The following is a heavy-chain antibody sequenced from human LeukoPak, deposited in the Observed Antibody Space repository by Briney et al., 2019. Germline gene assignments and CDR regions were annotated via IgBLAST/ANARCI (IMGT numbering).Heavy chain of an antibody. D-gene: IGHD3-10*01. Sequence: ASVKVSFKASGYTFTSYYMYWVRQAPGQGLEGMGIINPSGGNTNYAQKFQGRVTMTRDTSTSTVYMELSSLRSEDTAVYYCARTLKTMVLGPLGLTFQHWGQGTLVTVSS. J-gene: IGHJ1*01. V-gene: IGHV1-46*01. CDR1: GYTFTSYY. CDR3: ARTLKTMVLGPLGLTFQH. CDR2: INPSGGNT.